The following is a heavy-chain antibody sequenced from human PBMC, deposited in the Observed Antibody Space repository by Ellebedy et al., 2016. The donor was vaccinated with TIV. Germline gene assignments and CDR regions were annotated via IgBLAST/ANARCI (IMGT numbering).Heavy chain of an antibody. V-gene: IGHV3-33*08. CDR1: GFTFSSYG. J-gene: IGHJ2*01. D-gene: IGHD3-22*01. CDR2: IWYDGSNK. Sequence: GGSLRLSCAASGFTFSSYGMHWVRQAPGKGLEWVAVIWYDGSNKYYADSVKGRFTISRDNSKNTLYLQMNSLRAEDTAVYYCASSEWNYYDSSGYRNNWYFDLWGRGTLVTVSS. CDR3: ASSEWNYYDSSGYRNNWYFDL.